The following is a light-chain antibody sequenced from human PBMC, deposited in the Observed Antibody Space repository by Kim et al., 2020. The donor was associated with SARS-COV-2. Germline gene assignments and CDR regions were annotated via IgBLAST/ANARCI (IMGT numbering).Light chain of an antibody. V-gene: IGKV3-11*01. J-gene: IGKJ4*01. CDR1: QSVGTS. CDR3: HQRYAWPLT. Sequence: LSPGERATISCWASQSVGTSLTWYQQKPGQDPRLLIYDASERAAGTPARFSGSGSRTGFTLTISSLDPEDFAVYYCHQRYAWPLTFGGGTKVDIK. CDR2: DAS.